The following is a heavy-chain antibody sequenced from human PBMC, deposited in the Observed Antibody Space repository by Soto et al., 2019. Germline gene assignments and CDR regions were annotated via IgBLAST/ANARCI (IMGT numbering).Heavy chain of an antibody. J-gene: IGHJ4*02. CDR3: ARENVLSYVDTAMVDYFDY. D-gene: IGHD5-18*01. V-gene: IGHV1-18*01. CDR1: GYTFNTYS. CDR2: ISGYNGDT. Sequence: GASVKVSCKASGYTFNTYSISWVRQAPGQGLEWMGWISGYNGDTHYAQKFQGRVTMTTDTSTSTAYTELRSLRSDDTAMYYCARENVLSYVDTAMVDYFDYWGQGTLVTVSS.